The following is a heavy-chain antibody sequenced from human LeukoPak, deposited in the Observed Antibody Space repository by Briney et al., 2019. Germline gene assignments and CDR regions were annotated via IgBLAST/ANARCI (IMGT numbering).Heavy chain of an antibody. V-gene: IGHV4-39*07. D-gene: IGHD3-22*01. CDR3: ARGRGSGYPDY. CDR1: GGSISSSIYY. Sequence: SETLSLTCTVSGGSISSSIYYWSWIRQPPGEGLEWIGSIYYSGSTYYNPSLKSRVTISVDTSKNQFSLKLSSVTAADTAVYYCARGRGSGYPDYWGQGTLVTVSS. J-gene: IGHJ4*02. CDR2: IYYSGST.